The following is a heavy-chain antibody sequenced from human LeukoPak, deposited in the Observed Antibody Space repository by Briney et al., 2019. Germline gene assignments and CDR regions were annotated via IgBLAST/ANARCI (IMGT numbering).Heavy chain of an antibody. V-gene: IGHV3-74*01. CDR1: GFAISSYW. J-gene: IGHJ5*02. CDR3: VKSDWFDP. Sequence: PGGSLRLSCAASGFAISSYWMSWVRQAPGKGLVWVARVKYDGTVTTYADFVKGRFTISKDSAKNTLYLQMNSLRAEDTGVYYCVKSDWFDPWGQGTLVTVFS. CDR2: VKYDGTVT.